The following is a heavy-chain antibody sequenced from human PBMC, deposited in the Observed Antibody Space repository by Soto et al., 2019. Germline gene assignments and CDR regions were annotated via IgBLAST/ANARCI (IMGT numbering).Heavy chain of an antibody. CDR2: IYYSGST. J-gene: IGHJ2*01. V-gene: IGHV4-59*01. CDR1: GGSISSYY. Sequence: SETLSLTCTVSGGSISSYYWSWIRQPPGKGLEWIGYIYYSGSTNYNPSLKSRVTISVDTSKNQFSLKLSSVTAADTAVYYCARDSWDWYFDLWGRGTLVTVSS. CDR3: ARDSWDWYFDL. D-gene: IGHD2-15*01.